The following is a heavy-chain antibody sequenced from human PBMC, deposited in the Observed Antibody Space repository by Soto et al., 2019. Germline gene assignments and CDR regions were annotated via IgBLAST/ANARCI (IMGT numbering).Heavy chain of an antibody. V-gene: IGHV4-61*01. CDR2: VENSGST. Sequence: SETLSLTCSVSGGSVSSESYYWSWIRQTPGKGLEWIGNVENSGSTKYNPSLKSRVTISVDTSKNQFSLKLSSVTGADTAVYYCARERGDSHWLDTWGQGTLVTAPQ. CDR1: GGSVSSESYY. J-gene: IGHJ5*02. D-gene: IGHD2-21*01. CDR3: ARERGDSHWLDT.